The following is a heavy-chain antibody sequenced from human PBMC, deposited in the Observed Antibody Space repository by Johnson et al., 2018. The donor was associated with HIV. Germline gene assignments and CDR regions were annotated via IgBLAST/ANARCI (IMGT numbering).Heavy chain of an antibody. CDR3: TSGEYSSGLTDAFDI. Sequence: QVQLVESGGGVVQPGRSLRLSCAASGFTFSSYGMHWVRQAPGQGLEWGAVISYDGSNKYYADSVKGRFTISRDDSENTAYLQMNSLTIEDTAVYYCTSGEYSSGLTDAFDIWGQGTMVTVSS. J-gene: IGHJ3*02. CDR1: GFTFSSYG. V-gene: IGHV3-33*05. D-gene: IGHD6-19*01. CDR2: ISYDGSNK.